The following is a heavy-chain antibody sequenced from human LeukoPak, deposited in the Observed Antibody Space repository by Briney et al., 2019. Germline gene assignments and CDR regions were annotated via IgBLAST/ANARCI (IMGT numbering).Heavy chain of an antibody. Sequence: PGGSLRLSCAASGFTFSSYAMHWVRQAPGKGLEWVAVISYDGRNKYYADSVKGRFTISRDNSKNTLYLQMNSLRAEDTAVYYCARADGDYYYFDYWGQGTLVTVSS. CDR1: GFTFSSYA. CDR3: ARADGDYYYFDY. D-gene: IGHD4-17*01. V-gene: IGHV3-30*04. J-gene: IGHJ4*02. CDR2: ISYDGRNK.